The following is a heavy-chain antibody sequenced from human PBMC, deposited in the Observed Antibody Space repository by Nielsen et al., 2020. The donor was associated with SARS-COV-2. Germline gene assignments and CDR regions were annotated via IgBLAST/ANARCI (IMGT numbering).Heavy chain of an antibody. CDR1: GFTFDDYT. V-gene: IGHV3-43*01. CDR3: AKSMGNPYYYYGMDV. CDR2: ISWDGGST. Sequence: GGSLRLSCAASGFTFDDYTMHWVRQAPGKGLEWVSLISWDGGSTYYADSVKGRFTISRDNSKNSLHLQMNSLRTEDTALYYCAKSMGNPYYYYGMDVWGQGTTVTVSS. J-gene: IGHJ6*02. D-gene: IGHD2/OR15-2a*01.